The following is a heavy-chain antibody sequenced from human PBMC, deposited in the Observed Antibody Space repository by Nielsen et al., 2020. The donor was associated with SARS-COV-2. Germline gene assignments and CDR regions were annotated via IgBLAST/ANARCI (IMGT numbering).Heavy chain of an antibody. J-gene: IGHJ4*02. Sequence: SETLSLTCTVSGGAISTNYWTWIRQPAGKGLEWIGRIYTSGSTKYNPSLKSRVTMSVDTSKNQFSLELSSVTAADTAVYYCARHLRITIFGVVITGPFDYWGQGTLVTVSS. CDR2: IYTSGST. CDR1: GGAISTNY. D-gene: IGHD3-3*01. CDR3: ARHLRITIFGVVITGPFDY. V-gene: IGHV4-4*07.